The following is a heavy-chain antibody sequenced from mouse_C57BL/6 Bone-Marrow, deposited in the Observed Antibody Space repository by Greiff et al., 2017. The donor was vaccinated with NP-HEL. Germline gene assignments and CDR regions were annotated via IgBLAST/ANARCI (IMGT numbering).Heavy chain of an antibody. J-gene: IGHJ3*01. Sequence: EVKLQQSGPGMVKPSQSLSLTCTVTGYSITSGYDWHWIRHFPGNKLEWMGYISYSGSTNYNPSLKSRISITHDTSKNHFFLKLNSVTTEDTATYYCARSYYGSSYPFAYWGQGTLVTVSA. D-gene: IGHD1-1*01. CDR3: ARSYYGSSYPFAY. CDR2: ISYSGST. V-gene: IGHV3-1*01. CDR1: GYSITSGYD.